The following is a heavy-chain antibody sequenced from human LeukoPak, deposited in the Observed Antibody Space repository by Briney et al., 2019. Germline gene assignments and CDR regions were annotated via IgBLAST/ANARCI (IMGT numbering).Heavy chain of an antibody. J-gene: IGHJ6*02. Sequence: PGGSLRLSCAASGFTFSSSWMSWVRQAPGKGLEWLANIKHDGSEEFYVDSLKGRFTISRDNAKNSLYLQMNSLGVEDTAVYYCARRLRSGSHYGGMDVWGQGTTVTVSS. CDR2: IKHDGSEE. D-gene: IGHD3-10*01. CDR3: ARRLRSGSHYGGMDV. CDR1: GFTFSSSW. V-gene: IGHV3-7*05.